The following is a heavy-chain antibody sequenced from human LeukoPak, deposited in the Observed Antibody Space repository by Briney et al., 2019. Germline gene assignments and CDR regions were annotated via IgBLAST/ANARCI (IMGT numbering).Heavy chain of an antibody. J-gene: IGHJ4*02. Sequence: ASVKVSCKASGYTFTSYYMHWVRQAPGQGLEWMGIINPGGGSTSYAQKSQGRVTMTRDTSTSTVYMELSSLRSEDTAVYYCARATEIAAAVGWGQGTLVTVSS. D-gene: IGHD6-13*01. CDR2: INPGGGST. CDR3: ARATEIAAAVG. V-gene: IGHV1-46*01. CDR1: GYTFTSYY.